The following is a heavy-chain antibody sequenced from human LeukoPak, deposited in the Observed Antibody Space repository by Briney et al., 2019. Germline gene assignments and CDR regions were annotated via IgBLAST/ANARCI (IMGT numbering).Heavy chain of an antibody. Sequence: GRSLRLSCAASGFTFSSYAMHWVRQAPGKGLEWVAVISYDGSNKYYADSVKGRFTISRDNSKNTLYLQMNSLRAEDTAVYYCARDIFICGGSGRDGLCYGMDVWGQGTTVTVSS. CDR3: ARDIFICGGSGRDGLCYGMDV. J-gene: IGHJ6*02. CDR1: GFTFSSYA. CDR2: ISYDGSNK. V-gene: IGHV3-30*04. D-gene: IGHD2-21*01.